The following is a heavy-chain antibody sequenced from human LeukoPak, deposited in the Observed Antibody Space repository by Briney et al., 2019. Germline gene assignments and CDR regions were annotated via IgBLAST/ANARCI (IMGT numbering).Heavy chain of an antibody. Sequence: PGGSLRLSCAASGFTFSSYWMHWVRQAPGKGLVWVSRINSDGSSTSYADSVKGGFTISRDNAKNTLYLQMNSLRAEDTAVYYCARGYDYGDYIDYWGQGTLVTVSS. V-gene: IGHV3-74*01. D-gene: IGHD4-17*01. CDR1: GFTFSSYW. J-gene: IGHJ4*02. CDR3: ARGYDYGDYIDY. CDR2: INSDGSST.